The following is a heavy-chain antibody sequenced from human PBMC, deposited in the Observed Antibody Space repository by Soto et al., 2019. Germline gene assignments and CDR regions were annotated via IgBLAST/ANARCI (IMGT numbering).Heavy chain of an antibody. J-gene: IGHJ4*02. Sequence: QVQLQESGPGLVKPSQTLSLTCTVSGGSIRSGGYYWSWIRQHPGKGLEWIGYIYYSGSTYYNPSLKSRVTRSVDTSKNQFSLKLSSVTAADTAVYYCARFGYSTNIGIDYWGQGTLVTVSS. V-gene: IGHV4-31*03. CDR3: ARFGYSTNIGIDY. CDR2: IYYSGST. CDR1: GGSIRSGGYY. D-gene: IGHD3-22*01.